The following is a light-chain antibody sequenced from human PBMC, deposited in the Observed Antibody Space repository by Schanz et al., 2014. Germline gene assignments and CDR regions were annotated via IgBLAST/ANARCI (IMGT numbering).Light chain of an antibody. J-gene: IGLJ1*01. CDR1: SSDVGGYNY. Sequence: QSALTQPPSASGSPGQSVTMSCTGTSSDVGGYNYVSWYQQHPGKAPKLMIYDVSNRPSGVSNRFSGSKSGNTASLTVSGLQAEDEADYYCSSYAGNKYVFGTGTKLTVL. V-gene: IGLV2-8*01. CDR3: SSYAGNKYV. CDR2: DVS.